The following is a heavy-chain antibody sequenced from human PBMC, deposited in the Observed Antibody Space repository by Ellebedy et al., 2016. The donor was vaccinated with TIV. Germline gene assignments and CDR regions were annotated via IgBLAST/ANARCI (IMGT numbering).Heavy chain of an antibody. J-gene: IGHJ1*01. D-gene: IGHD6-13*01. Sequence: GESLKISXAASGFTFSSYWMTWVRQAPGKGLEWVANIKQDGSEQYYVDSVKGRFTISRDNAKNSLYLQMNSLRAEDTAVYYCGSNARYSNSWYGYIQHWGQGTLVTVSS. CDR1: GFTFSSYW. CDR2: IKQDGSEQ. CDR3: GSNARYSNSWYGYIQH. V-gene: IGHV3-7*03.